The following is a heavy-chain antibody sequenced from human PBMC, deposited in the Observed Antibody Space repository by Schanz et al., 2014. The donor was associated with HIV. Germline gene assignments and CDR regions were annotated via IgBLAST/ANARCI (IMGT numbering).Heavy chain of an antibody. CDR1: RGSFSTHY. V-gene: IGHV4-34*02. D-gene: IGHD5-18*01. J-gene: IGHJ4*02. CDR2: VNHEGTT. Sequence: QVRLQQWGAGLLKPSETLSLTCAISRGSFSTHYGGWVRQPPGKGLQWIGEVNHEGTTTYNPSLKCRVPIQVDKSKTQLYRKLTSVTAADTALYFCAGGALVFTEDYSFGLWSMGAVSGPFDYWGQGTPVTVSS. CDR3: AGGALVFTEDYSFGLWSMGAVSGPFDY.